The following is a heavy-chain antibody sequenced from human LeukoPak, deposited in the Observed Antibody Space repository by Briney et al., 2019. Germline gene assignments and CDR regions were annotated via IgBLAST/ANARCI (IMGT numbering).Heavy chain of an antibody. CDR3: ARGRRHIAARSSYYYYMDV. Sequence: GASVKVSCKASGYTFTSYDIHWVRQATGQGLEWMGWVNPNSGNTGYAQKFQGRVTMTRNTSISTAYMELSSLRSEDTAVYYCARGRRHIAARSSYYYYMDVWGKGTTVTVSS. J-gene: IGHJ6*03. CDR1: GYTFTSYD. V-gene: IGHV1-8*01. CDR2: VNPNSGNT. D-gene: IGHD6-6*01.